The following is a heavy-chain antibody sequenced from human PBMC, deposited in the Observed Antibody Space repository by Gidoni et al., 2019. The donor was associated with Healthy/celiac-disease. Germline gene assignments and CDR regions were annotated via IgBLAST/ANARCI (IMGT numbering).Heavy chain of an antibody. V-gene: IGHV3-30*18. D-gene: IGHD4-17*01. Sequence: QVQLVESGGGVVQPGRSLRLSCAASGFPFSSYGMHWVRQAPGKGLEWVAVISYDGSNKYYADSVKGRFTISRDNSKNTLYLQMNSLRAEDTAVYYCAKKNGPHDYGDYGLDYWGQGTLVTVSS. CDR2: ISYDGSNK. CDR1: GFPFSSYG. CDR3: AKKNGPHDYGDYGLDY. J-gene: IGHJ4*02.